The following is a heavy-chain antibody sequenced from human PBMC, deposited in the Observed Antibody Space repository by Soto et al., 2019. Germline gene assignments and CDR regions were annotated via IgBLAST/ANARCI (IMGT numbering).Heavy chain of an antibody. CDR2: IWYDGSNK. CDR1: GFTFSSYG. CDR3: ARERDCSSTSCPMGY. V-gene: IGHV3-33*01. Sequence: GGSLRLSCAASGFTFSSYGMHWVRQAPGKGLEWVAVIWYDGSNKYYADSVKGRFTISRDNSKNTLYLQMNSLRAEDTAVYYCARERDCSSTSCPMGYWGQGTLVTVSS. D-gene: IGHD2-2*01. J-gene: IGHJ4*02.